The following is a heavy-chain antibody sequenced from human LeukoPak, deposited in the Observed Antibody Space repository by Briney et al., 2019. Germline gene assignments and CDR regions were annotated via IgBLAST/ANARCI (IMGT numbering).Heavy chain of an antibody. CDR1: GYTFTSYD. V-gene: IGHV1-8*03. CDR3: ARGETVYGGAIVY. CDR2: MNPNSGNT. Sequence: ASVKVSCKASGYTFTSYDINWVRQATGQGIEWMGWMNPNSGNTGYAQKFQGRVTITRNTSISTAYMELSSLRSEDTAVYYCARGETVYGGAIVYWGQGTLVTVSS. D-gene: IGHD3-16*02. J-gene: IGHJ4*02.